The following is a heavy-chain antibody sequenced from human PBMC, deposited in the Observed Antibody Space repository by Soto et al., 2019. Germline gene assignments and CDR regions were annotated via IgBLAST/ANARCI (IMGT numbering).Heavy chain of an antibody. CDR1: GGTFSSYA. V-gene: IGHV1-69*01. Sequence: QVQLVQSGAEVKKPGSSVKVSCKASGGTFSSYAISWVRQAPGQGLEWMGGIIPIFGTANYAQKFQGRVTITADESTSTAYMELSRLRSEDTAVYYCAREAVTMVRGVILKTYYFDYWGQGTLVTVSS. J-gene: IGHJ4*02. D-gene: IGHD3-10*01. CDR2: IIPIFGTA. CDR3: AREAVTMVRGVILKTYYFDY.